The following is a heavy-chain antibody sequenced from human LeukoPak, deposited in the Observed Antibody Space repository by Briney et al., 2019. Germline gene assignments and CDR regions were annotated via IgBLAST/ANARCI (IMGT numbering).Heavy chain of an antibody. CDR1: GYSISSGYY. V-gene: IGHV4-61*01. J-gene: IGHJ4*02. D-gene: IGHD3-22*01. CDR2: IYYSGST. Sequence: SETLSLTCTVSGYSISSGYYWGWIRQPPGKGLEWIGYIYYSGSTNYNPSLKSRVTISVDTSKNQFSLKLSSVTAADTAVYYCARGNYDSSGYYLDYWGQGTLVTVSS. CDR3: ARGNYDSSGYYLDY.